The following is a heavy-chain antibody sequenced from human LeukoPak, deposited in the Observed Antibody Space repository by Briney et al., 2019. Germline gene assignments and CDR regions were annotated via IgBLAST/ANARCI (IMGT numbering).Heavy chain of an antibody. CDR2: IIPIFGTA. Sequence: GASVKVSCKASGGTFSTYAISWVRQAPGQGLEWMGGIIPIFGTAHYSQKFQGRVTITADQSTSTAYIELSSLRSEDTAVYFCATHSPEWRYSGYYNFYYMDVWGKGTTVTVSS. D-gene: IGHD5-12*01. V-gene: IGHV1-69*13. J-gene: IGHJ6*03. CDR3: ATHSPEWRYSGYYNFYYMDV. CDR1: GGTFSTYA.